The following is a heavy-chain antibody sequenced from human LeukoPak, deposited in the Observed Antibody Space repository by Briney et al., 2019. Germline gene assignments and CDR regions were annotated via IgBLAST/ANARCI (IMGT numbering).Heavy chain of an antibody. CDR1: GGSISSYY. CDR2: IYYSGSA. V-gene: IGHV4-59*01. D-gene: IGHD6-19*01. Sequence: SETLSLTCTVSGGSISSYYWSWIRQPPGKGLEWIGYIYYSGSANYNPSLKSRVTISVDTSKNQFSLKLSSVTAADTAVYYCARDRSYSSGFYYYYYGMDVWGKGTTVTVSS. J-gene: IGHJ6*04. CDR3: ARDRSYSSGFYYYYYGMDV.